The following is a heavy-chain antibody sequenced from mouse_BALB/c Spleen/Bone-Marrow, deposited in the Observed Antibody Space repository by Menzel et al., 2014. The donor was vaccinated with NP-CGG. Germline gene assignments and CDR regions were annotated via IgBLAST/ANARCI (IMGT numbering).Heavy chain of an antibody. D-gene: IGHD1-2*01. Sequence: EVQLQQSGGGLVQPGGSLKLSCAASGFDFSSYWMTWVRQAPGKGLEWIGEINPDSSTINYTPSLKDKFIISRDNAKNTLYLQMSKVRSEDTALYYCARPGYYGYQDVWCAGTTVTVSS. J-gene: IGHJ1*01. V-gene: IGHV4-1*02. CDR2: INPDSSTI. CDR3: ARPGYYGYQDV. CDR1: GFDFSSYW.